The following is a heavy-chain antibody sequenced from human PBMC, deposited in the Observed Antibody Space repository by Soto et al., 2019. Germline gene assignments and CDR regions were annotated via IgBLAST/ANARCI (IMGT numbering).Heavy chain of an antibody. D-gene: IGHD6-19*01. Sequence: ASVKVSCKAPGYTFTGYYMHWVRQAPGQGLEWMGWINPNSGGTNYAQKFQGWVTMTRDTSISTAYMELSRLRSDDTAVYYCARVLPGWYPNFDYWGQGTLVTVS. V-gene: IGHV1-2*04. CDR2: INPNSGGT. CDR1: GYTFTGYY. CDR3: ARVLPGWYPNFDY. J-gene: IGHJ4*02.